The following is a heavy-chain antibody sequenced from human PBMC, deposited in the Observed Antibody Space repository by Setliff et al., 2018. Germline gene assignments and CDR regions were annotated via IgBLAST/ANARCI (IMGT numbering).Heavy chain of an antibody. Sequence: GASVKVSCKASGYTFTGYYFHWVRQAPGQGLEWMGLINPSGGGTIYARKFQGRVTMARETSTSTVYMELSGLRSEDTAVYYCARVYLAGSGWDKANALDIWGQGTMVTVSS. CDR3: ARVYLAGSGWDKANALDI. J-gene: IGHJ3*02. CDR1: GYTFTGYY. CDR2: INPSGGGT. D-gene: IGHD6-19*01. V-gene: IGHV1-46*03.